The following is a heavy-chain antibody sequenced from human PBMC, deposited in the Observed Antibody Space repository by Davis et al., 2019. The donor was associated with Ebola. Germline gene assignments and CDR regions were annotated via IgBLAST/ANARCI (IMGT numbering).Heavy chain of an antibody. CDR2: IIPVFGIP. V-gene: IGHV1-69*13. Sequence: SVKVSCKASGCTFSSYGISWVRQAPAQGLDWMGGIIPVFGIPKYAQKFQGRVTITADESTSTAYMELSSLRSEDTAVYYCARDRYSDGSGYFFEQSHWGQGTLVTVSS. CDR1: GCTFSSYG. CDR3: ARDRYSDGSGYFFEQSH. J-gene: IGHJ4*02. D-gene: IGHD3-22*01.